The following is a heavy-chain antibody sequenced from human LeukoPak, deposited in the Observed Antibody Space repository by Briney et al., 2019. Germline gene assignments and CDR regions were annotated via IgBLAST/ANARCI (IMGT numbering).Heavy chain of an antibody. CDR1: GFTFSNYN. Sequence: SGGSLRLSCAASGFTFSNYNMNWGRQAPGKGLEWVSYISTSGRAIFYADSVKGRFTISRDNAKNSLFLQMNSLRAEEMAVYYCAKELLVGTAFDIWGQGTLVIVSS. CDR3: AKELLVGTAFDI. CDR2: ISTSGRAI. J-gene: IGHJ3*02. D-gene: IGHD1-26*01. V-gene: IGHV3-48*01.